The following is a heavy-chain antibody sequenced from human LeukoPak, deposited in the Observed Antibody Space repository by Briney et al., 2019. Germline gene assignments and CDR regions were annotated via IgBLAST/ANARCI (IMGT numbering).Heavy chain of an antibody. Sequence: GGSLRLSCVSSGLSLNYDWMSWVRQAPGKGLEWVGRIKSKTDGETTGYAAPVKGRFTISRDDSKNTLYLQMNSLETEDTAVYHCARERYCSSSSCPGALDIWAKGLRSPSL. V-gene: IGHV3-15*05. D-gene: IGHD2-2*01. J-gene: IGHJ3*02. CDR1: GLSLNYDW. CDR2: IKSKTDGETT. CDR3: ARERYCSSSSCPGALDI.